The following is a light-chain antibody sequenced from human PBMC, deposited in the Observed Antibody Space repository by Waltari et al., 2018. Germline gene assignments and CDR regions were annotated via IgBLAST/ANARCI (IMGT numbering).Light chain of an antibody. CDR3: AAWDDSLRGVV. V-gene: IGLV1-44*01. CDR2: TNN. CDR1: SSNIGGNA. Sequence: QSVLTQPPSASGTPGQRVTISCSGSSSNIGGNAVNWYQQVPGAAPKLLIYTNNQRPAGVPDRFAGSKSGTSASLAISWLQSEDEADYYCAAWDDSLRGVVFGGGTKVTVL. J-gene: IGLJ2*01.